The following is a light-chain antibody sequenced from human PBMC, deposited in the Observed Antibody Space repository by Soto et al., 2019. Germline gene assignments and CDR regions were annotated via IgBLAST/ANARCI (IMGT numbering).Light chain of an antibody. J-gene: IGLJ1*01. Sequence: QPASPAGSSGPAGPISCTGNNSDVGGYNYVSWYQQHPGKAPKLMIYDVSNRPSGVSNRFSGSKSGNTASLTISGLQAEDEADYYCSSYTSSSTLDVFGTGTKVTVL. CDR2: DVS. CDR3: SSYTSSSTLDV. V-gene: IGLV2-14*01. CDR1: NSDVGGYNY.